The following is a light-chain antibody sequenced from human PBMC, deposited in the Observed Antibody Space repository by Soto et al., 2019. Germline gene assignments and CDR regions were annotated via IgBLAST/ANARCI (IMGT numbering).Light chain of an antibody. V-gene: IGKV1-39*01. CDR2: AAS. J-gene: IGKJ4*01. Sequence: DIQMTQSPSSLSASVGERVTITCRASQSISSYLNWYQQTPGKAPNLLIYAASSLQSGVPSRFSGSGSGTDFTLTISSLQPEDFARYYCQQTYNIPLTFGGGTKVEIK. CDR1: QSISSY. CDR3: QQTYNIPLT.